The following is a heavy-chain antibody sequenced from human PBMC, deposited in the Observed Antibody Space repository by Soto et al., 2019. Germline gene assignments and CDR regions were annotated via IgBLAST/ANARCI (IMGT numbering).Heavy chain of an antibody. CDR3: ATIAAAGRRSYYHGMDV. CDR1: GYTFTSYA. CDR2: INAGNGNT. D-gene: IGHD6-13*01. Sequence: GASVKVSCKASGYTFTSYAMHWVRQAPGQRLEWMGWINAGNGNTKYSQKFQGRVTITRDTSASTAYMELSRLRSDDTAVYYCATIAAAGRRSYYHGMDVWGEGTTVTVSS. V-gene: IGHV1-3*01. J-gene: IGHJ6*04.